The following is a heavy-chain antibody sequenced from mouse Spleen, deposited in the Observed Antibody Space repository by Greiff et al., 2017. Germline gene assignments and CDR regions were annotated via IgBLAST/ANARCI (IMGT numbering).Heavy chain of an antibody. CDR2: IDPENGDT. V-gene: IGHV14-4*01. CDR1: GFNIKDDY. CDR3: TSNYGYFDV. J-gene: IGHJ1*01. Sequence: EVQVVESGAELVRPGASVKLSCTASGFNIKDDYMHWVKQRPEQGLEWIGWIDPENGDTEYASKFQGKATITADTSSNTAYLQLSSLTSEDTAVYYCTSNYGYFDVWGAGTTVTVSS.